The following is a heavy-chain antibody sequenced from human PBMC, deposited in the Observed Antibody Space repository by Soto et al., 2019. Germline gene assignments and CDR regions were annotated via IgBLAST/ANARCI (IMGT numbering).Heavy chain of an antibody. Sequence: NPSEPLSLTCTVSGGSISRSSYYWGWIRQPPGKGLEWNGSISSSGSTYSTPSLWSRFTIFVDTSTNHFSLKMSSVSAADTAVYYCATLDFGYSCFYHWGQGTLVTVGS. CDR3: ATLDFGYSCFYH. D-gene: IGHD3-22*01. CDR1: GGSISRSSYY. J-gene: IGHJ4*02. V-gene: IGHV4-39*02. CDR2: ISSSGST.